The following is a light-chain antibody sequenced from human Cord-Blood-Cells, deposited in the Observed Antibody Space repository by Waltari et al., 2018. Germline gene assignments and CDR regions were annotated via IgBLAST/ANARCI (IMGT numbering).Light chain of an antibody. CDR2: DAS. J-gene: IGKJ4*01. Sequence: DIQMTQSPSSLSVSVGDRVTITCQASQDISNYLNWYQQKPGKAPKLLIYDASNLETGVPSRFSGSGSGTDFTFTISSLQPEDIATYYCQQYDNLPRTFGGGTKVEIK. V-gene: IGKV1-33*01. CDR1: QDISNY. CDR3: QQYDNLPRT.